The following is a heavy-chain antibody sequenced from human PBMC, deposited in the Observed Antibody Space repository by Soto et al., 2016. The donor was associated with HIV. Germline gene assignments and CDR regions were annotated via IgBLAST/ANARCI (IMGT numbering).Heavy chain of an antibody. V-gene: IGHV3-73*01. D-gene: IGHD2-15*01. CDR1: GFTFSGSA. Sequence: EVQLVESGGGLVQPGGSLKLSCAASGFTFSGSAMHWVRQASGKGLEWVGRIRSKANNYATAYAASVKGRFTISRDDSKNTAYLQMDSLKTEDTAVYYCTEARYYCSGGSRPHWFDPWGQGTLVTVSS. CDR3: TEARYYCSGGSRPHWFDP. CDR2: IRSKANNYAT. J-gene: IGHJ5*02.